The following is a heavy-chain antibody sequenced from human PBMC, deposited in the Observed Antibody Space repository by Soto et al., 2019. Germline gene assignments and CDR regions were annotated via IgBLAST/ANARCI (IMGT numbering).Heavy chain of an antibody. Sequence: GGSLRLSCAASGFTFSSYDMHRVRQATGKGLEWVSAIGTAGDPYYPGSVKGRFTISREKAKNSLYLQMNSLGAGDTAVYYCARRAGLGGAFDIWGQGTMVTVSS. CDR2: IGTAGDP. V-gene: IGHV3-13*05. CDR3: ARRAGLGGAFDI. J-gene: IGHJ3*02. D-gene: IGHD3-16*01. CDR1: GFTFSSYD.